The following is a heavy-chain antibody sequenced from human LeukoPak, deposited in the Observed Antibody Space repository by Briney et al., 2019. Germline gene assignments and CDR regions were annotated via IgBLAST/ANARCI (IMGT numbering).Heavy chain of an antibody. Sequence: GGSLRLSCVASGFTFSDYWMSWVRQAPGLGLKWGANIETDGDEKNYVDSVKGRFTISRDNARNSLYLQMSSLRVEDTAVYYCARDIPSGFYTPDYWGRGTLVTVSS. V-gene: IGHV3-7*01. J-gene: IGHJ4*02. CDR2: IETDGDEK. CDR1: GFTFSDYW. CDR3: ARDIPSGFYTPDY. D-gene: IGHD5-12*01.